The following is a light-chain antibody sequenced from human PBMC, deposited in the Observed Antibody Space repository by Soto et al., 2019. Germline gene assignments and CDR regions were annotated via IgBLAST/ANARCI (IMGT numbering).Light chain of an antibody. V-gene: IGKV1-17*01. J-gene: IGKJ2*01. CDR2: LAS. Sequence: DIQMTQSPSSLSASVGDTVTITCRASQHITNDCAWYQQKAGRAPKCLILLASRLQTGVPSRFRGSGSGTEFTLTISSLQPEDFATYYCLHHNGYPPVFGQGTKVEIK. CDR1: QHITND. CDR3: LHHNGYPPV.